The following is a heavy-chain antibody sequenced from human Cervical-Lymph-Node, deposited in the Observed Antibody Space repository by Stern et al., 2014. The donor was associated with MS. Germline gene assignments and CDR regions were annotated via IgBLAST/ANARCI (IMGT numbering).Heavy chain of an antibody. J-gene: IGHJ4*02. CDR2: ISWNSGSI. D-gene: IGHD6-19*01. Sequence: QLEESGGGLVQPGRSLRLSCAASGFTFDDYAMHWVRQAPGKGLEWVSGISWNSGSIGYADSVKGRFTISRDNAKNSLYLQMNSLRVDDTALYYCAKVMNSGWRRPFDYWGQGTLVSVSS. CDR1: GFTFDDYA. V-gene: IGHV3-9*01. CDR3: AKVMNSGWRRPFDY.